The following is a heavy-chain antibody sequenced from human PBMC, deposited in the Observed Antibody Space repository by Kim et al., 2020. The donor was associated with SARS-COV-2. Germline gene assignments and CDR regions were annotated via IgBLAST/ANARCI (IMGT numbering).Heavy chain of an antibody. J-gene: IGHJ3*02. CDR3: SRAPEVGYYYDRTGNAFDI. Sequence: GGSLRLSCTALGFTFGDYAMSWFRQAPGKGLEWVGFTGSEAYGGTTEYAASVNGRFTISRDDSKNIAYLQMNSLKTEDTAVYYCSRAPEVGYYYDRTGNAFDIWGQGTMVTVSS. CDR2: TGSEAYGGTT. D-gene: IGHD3-22*01. CDR1: GFTFGDYA. V-gene: IGHV3-49*03.